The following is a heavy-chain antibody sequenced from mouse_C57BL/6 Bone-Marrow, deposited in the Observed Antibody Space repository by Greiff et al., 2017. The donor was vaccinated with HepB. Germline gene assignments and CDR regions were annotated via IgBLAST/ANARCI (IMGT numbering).Heavy chain of an antibody. Sequence: QVTLNVCGPGILQPSQTLSLTCSFSGFSLSTFGMGVGWIRQPSGQGREWLAHIWWDDAKYYNPALKSRLTISKDTSKNQVLLKSAYVDTADTATYYFARIPGSWFAYWGEGTLVTVSA. J-gene: IGHJ3*01. V-gene: IGHV8-8*01. CDR1: GFSLSTFGMG. D-gene: IGHD2-2*01. CDR3: ARIPGSWFAY. CDR2: IWWDDAK.